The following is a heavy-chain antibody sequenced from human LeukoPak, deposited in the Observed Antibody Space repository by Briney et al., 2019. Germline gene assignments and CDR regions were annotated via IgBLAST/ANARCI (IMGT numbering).Heavy chain of an antibody. J-gene: IGHJ4*02. D-gene: IGHD5-12*01. CDR2: TYHSGSP. V-gene: IGHV4-38-2*02. CDR3: ARDPRGYSGYGPGVYFDY. CDR1: GYSISSGYW. Sequence: SETLSLTCTVSGYSISSGYWWGWIRQPPGKGLEWIGSTYHSGSPYYNPSLKSRVTISVDTSDNQFSLKLSSVTAADTAVYYCARDPRGYSGYGPGVYFDYWGQGTLVTVSS.